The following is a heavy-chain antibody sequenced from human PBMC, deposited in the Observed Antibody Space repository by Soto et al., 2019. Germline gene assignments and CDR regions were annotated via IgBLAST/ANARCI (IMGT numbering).Heavy chain of an antibody. CDR2: ISGSGGST. D-gene: IGHD4-17*01. CDR1: GFTFSIYS. V-gene: IGHV3-23*01. J-gene: IGHJ6*01. CDR3: EKDSEVTKKSYYGMEV. Sequence: GGSXRLSCASSGFTFSIYSIILFRHAPGKGLEWVSAISGSGGSTYYADSVKGRFTISRENSKNTLYLQMNSLRAEETAVYYCEKDSEVTKKSYYGMEVWGQGTTV.